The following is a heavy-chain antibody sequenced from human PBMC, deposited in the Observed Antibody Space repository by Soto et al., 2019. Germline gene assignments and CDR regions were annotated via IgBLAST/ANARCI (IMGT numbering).Heavy chain of an antibody. V-gene: IGHV1-69*04. D-gene: IGHD3-3*01. CDR3: ARDPVTVHYDSWSAVSAFDI. Sequence: SVKVSCKASGGTFSSYTISWVRQAPGQGLEWMGRIIPILGIANYAQKFQGRVAITADKSTSTAYMELSSLRSEDTAVYYCARDPVTVHYDSWSAVSAFDIWGQGTMVTVSS. J-gene: IGHJ3*02. CDR2: IIPILGIA. CDR1: GGTFSSYT.